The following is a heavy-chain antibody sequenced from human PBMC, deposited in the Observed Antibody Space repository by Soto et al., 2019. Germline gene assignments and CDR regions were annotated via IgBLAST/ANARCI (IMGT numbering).Heavy chain of an antibody. CDR3: ARRYYDSSGYPPAFDI. CDR2: IYYSGST. CDR1: GGSISSYY. Sequence: QVQLQESGPGLVKPSETLSLTCTVSGGSISSYYWSWIRQPPGKVLEWIGYIYYSGSTKYNPSLKSRVTISVDTSKNQFSLKLSSVTAADTAVYYCARRYYDSSGYPPAFDIWGQGTMVTVSS. D-gene: IGHD3-22*01. J-gene: IGHJ3*02. V-gene: IGHV4-59*08.